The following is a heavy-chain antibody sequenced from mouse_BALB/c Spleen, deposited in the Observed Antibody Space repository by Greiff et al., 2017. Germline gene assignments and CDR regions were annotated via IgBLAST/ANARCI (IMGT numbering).Heavy chain of an antibody. J-gene: IGHJ1*01. Sequence: LVESGPELEKPGASVKISCKASGYSFTGYNMNWVKQSNGKSLEWIGNIDPYYGGTSYNQKFKGKATLTVDKSSSTAYMQLKSLTSEDSAVYYCARRSSYGEDWYFDVWGAGTTVTVSS. V-gene: IGHV1-39*01. CDR2: IDPYYGGT. CDR1: GYSFTGYN. CDR3: ARRSSYGEDWYFDV. D-gene: IGHD2-13*01.